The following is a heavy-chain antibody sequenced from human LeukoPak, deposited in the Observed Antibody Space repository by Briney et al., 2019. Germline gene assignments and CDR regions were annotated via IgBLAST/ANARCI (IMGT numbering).Heavy chain of an antibody. CDR2: IYYTGST. CDR1: GSSITSVSHY. CDR3: ARRRGNIVGVTDEY. V-gene: IGHV4-39*01. Sequence: SETLSLTCTISGSSITSVSHYWGWIRQPPGKGLEWIGDIYYTGSTYYSPSLRSRVTMSVHTSENQFSLRLNSVTAVDTAVYYCARRRGNIVGVTDEYWGQGTLVTVSS. D-gene: IGHD3-16*01. J-gene: IGHJ4*02.